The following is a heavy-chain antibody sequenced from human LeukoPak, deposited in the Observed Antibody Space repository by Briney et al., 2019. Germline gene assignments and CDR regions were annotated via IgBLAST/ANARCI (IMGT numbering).Heavy chain of an antibody. Sequence: GGSLRLSCAASGFSFSDYILDWVRQAPGKGLEWVGRIRRRANSYTTEYAASVKDRFVISRDDPKNSLFLDMYSLKTEDTAVYHCTRDGGEGGNSAFDIWGRGTMVTVSS. CDR3: TRDGGEGGNSAFDI. CDR2: IRRRANSYTT. CDR1: GFSFSDYI. J-gene: IGHJ3*02. D-gene: IGHD3-16*01. V-gene: IGHV3-72*01.